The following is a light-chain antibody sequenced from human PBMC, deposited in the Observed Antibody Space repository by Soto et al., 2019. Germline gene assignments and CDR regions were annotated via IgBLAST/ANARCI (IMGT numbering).Light chain of an antibody. V-gene: IGLV2-14*01. J-gene: IGLJ1*01. CDR2: EVT. Sequence: QLVLTQPASISGSPGQSITISCTGTSSDIGGDSYVSWYQQHPGKAPKLMIYEVTRRPSGVSDRFSGSKSGNMASLTISGLQAEDEADYFCSSYTSSSTVFGTGTKLTVL. CDR3: SSYTSSSTV. CDR1: SSDIGGDSY.